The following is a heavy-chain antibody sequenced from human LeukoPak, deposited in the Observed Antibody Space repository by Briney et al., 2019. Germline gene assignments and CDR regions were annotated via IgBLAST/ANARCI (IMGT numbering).Heavy chain of an antibody. CDR2: INPSGGST. Sequence: EASVKVSCKASGYTFTGYYMHWVRQAPGQGLEWMGIINPSGGSTSYAQKFQGRVTMTRDTSTSTVYMELSSLRSEDTAVYYCARASILTAFDYWGQGTLVTVSS. V-gene: IGHV1-46*01. CDR3: ARASILTAFDY. CDR1: GYTFTGYY. J-gene: IGHJ4*02. D-gene: IGHD3-9*01.